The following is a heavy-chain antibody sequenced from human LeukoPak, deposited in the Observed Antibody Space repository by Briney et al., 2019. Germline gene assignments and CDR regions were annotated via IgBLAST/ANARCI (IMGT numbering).Heavy chain of an antibody. D-gene: IGHD2-2*01. CDR2: MNPNSGNT. V-gene: IGHV1-8*03. Sequence: GASVKVSCKASGYTFTSYDINWVRQATGQGLEWMGWMNPNSGNTGYAQRFQGRVTITRNTSISTAYMELSSLRSEDTAVYYCARVSQPYCSSTSCYYYYYMDVWGKGTTVTVSS. J-gene: IGHJ6*03. CDR1: GYTFTSYD. CDR3: ARVSQPYCSSTSCYYYYYMDV.